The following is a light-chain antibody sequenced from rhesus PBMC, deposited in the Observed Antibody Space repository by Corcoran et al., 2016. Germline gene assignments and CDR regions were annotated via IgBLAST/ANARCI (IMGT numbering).Light chain of an antibody. J-gene: IGKJ4*01. CDR3: QHGYGTPLT. CDR1: QGISNN. CDR2: KAS. V-gene: IGKV1-25*01. Sequence: DIQMSQSPSSLSASVGDKVTITCRASQGISNNLAWYQQKPGKVPKLLIDKASTLQSGVPSRFRGSGSGTAFTLPISSLQPEDFATYYCQHGYGTPLTFGGGTKVELK.